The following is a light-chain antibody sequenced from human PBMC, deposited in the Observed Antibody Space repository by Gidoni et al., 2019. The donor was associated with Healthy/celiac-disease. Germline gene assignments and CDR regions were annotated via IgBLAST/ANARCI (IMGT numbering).Light chain of an antibody. CDR3: QQSYSTPRT. Sequence: ITCRASQSISSYLNWYQQKPGKAPKLLIYAASSLQSGVPSRFSGSGSGTDFTLTISSLQPEDFATYYCQQSYSTPRTFGQGTKVEIK. V-gene: IGKV1-39*01. CDR2: AAS. CDR1: QSISSY. J-gene: IGKJ1*01.